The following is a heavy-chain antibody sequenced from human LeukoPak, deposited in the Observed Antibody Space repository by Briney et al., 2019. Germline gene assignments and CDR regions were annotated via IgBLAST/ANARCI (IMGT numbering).Heavy chain of an antibody. V-gene: IGHV1-2*02. CDR2: VYPATGGT. Sequence: GASVKVSCKASGYTFTSYNMHWVRQAPGQGLEWMGWVYPATGGTNYARKFQGRVTMTTDTSISTAYMELRGPTSDDTAVYFCVRGAVIAHFDYWGQGTLVTVSS. CDR3: VRGAVIAHFDY. CDR1: GYTFTSYN. D-gene: IGHD2-21*01. J-gene: IGHJ4*02.